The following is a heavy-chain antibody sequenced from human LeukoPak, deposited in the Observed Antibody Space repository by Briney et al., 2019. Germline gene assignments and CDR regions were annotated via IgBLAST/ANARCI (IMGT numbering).Heavy chain of an antibody. J-gene: IGHJ6*02. CDR3: ARSMVRGVLSGMDV. D-gene: IGHD3-10*01. V-gene: IGHV4-4*07. Sequence: SETLSLTCTVSGGSLSSYYWSWIRQPAGKGLEWIGRIYTTGSTNYNPSLKSRVTMSMDTSKNQFSLNLSSVTAADTAVYYCARSMVRGVLSGMDVWGQGTTVTVSS. CDR2: IYTTGST. CDR1: GGSLSSYY.